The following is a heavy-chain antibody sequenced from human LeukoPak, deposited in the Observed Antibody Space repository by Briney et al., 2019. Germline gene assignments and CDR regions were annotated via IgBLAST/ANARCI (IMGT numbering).Heavy chain of an antibody. J-gene: IGHJ4*02. V-gene: IGHV4-59*07. CDR2: FYYSRSP. Sequence: SDTLSLTCTVSGRPNRIYYWIWPRQPTGKALVGIGYFYYSRSPNHNPSLKSPVTRSVDTSKHQFYLKLSSVAAADTAVYYCARGKGIHDCWGQGTLVTVS. D-gene: IGHD6-13*01. CDR3: ARGKGIHDC. CDR1: GRPNRIYY.